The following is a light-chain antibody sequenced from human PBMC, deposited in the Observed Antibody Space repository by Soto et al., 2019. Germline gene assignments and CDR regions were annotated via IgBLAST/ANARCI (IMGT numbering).Light chain of an antibody. Sequence: QSALTQPASVSGSPGQSITISCTGTSRDVGGYNYVSWFQQHPGKAPKLMIYDVSTRPSGVSNRFSGSKSGNTASLTISGLQAEDEADNYCSSHTISTTLVFGGGTKLTVL. CDR2: DVS. CDR3: SSHTISTTLV. CDR1: SRDVGGYNY. J-gene: IGLJ2*01. V-gene: IGLV2-14*01.